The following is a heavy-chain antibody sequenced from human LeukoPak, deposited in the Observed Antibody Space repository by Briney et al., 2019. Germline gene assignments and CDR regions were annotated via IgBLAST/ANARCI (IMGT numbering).Heavy chain of an antibody. V-gene: IGHV3-23*01. CDR2: ISGSGCST. D-gene: IGHD2-2*02. J-gene: IGHJ1*01. Sequence: GWALRLSCAASGFTFSSYAMSWVRQAAGKGLDGVSAISGSGCSTHYADSVKGRFTISRNNSKNTLYLQLNSLRAEDTAVYYCAKGVVPAAIRLQLLDWGQGTLVTVSS. CDR1: GFTFSSYA. CDR3: AKGVVPAAIRLQLLD.